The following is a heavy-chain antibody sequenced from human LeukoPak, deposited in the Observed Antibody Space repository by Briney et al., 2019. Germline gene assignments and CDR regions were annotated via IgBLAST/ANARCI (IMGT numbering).Heavy chain of an antibody. Sequence: PSETLSLTCTVSGGSISTYYWNWIRQPPGKGLEWIGSIYHSGNTNYNPSLRSPATISVDTSKNQFSIKLSSVTAADTAVYYCARGVQQWPYYYDYWGQGTLVTVSS. CDR1: GGSISTYY. V-gene: IGHV4-59*01. CDR3: ARGVQQWPYYYDY. D-gene: IGHD6-19*01. J-gene: IGHJ4*02. CDR2: IYHSGNT.